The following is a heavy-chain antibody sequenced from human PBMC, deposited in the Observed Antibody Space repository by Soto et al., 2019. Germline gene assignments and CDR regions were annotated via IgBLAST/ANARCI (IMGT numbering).Heavy chain of an antibody. CDR3: ARAGDHCSAANCYVIDY. Sequence: GASVKVSCKASGYTFTNYAMHWVRQAPGQRLEWMGWINTGKGNTKYSQKFQGRVTITRDTSASTAYMELSSLRSEDTAMYYCARAGDHCSAANCYVIDYWGQGTLVTVSS. D-gene: IGHD2-2*01. V-gene: IGHV1-3*04. CDR1: GYTFTNYA. CDR2: INTGKGNT. J-gene: IGHJ4*02.